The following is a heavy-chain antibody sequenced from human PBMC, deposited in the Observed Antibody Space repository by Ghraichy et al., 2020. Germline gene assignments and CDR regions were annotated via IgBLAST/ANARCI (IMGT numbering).Heavy chain of an antibody. CDR1: DGSISGYF. V-gene: IGHV4-59*01. D-gene: IGHD4-11*01. J-gene: IGHJ4*02. CDR2: IYDSGSA. CDR3: ARGKWEDYSNYVGYFDY. Sequence: SETLSLTCTVTDGSISGYFWTYIRQPPGKGLEWIGYIYDSGSANYNPSLRSRVPISVDTSKKQFPLKLSSVTAADTAIYYCARGKWEDYSNYVGYFDYWGQGALITVS.